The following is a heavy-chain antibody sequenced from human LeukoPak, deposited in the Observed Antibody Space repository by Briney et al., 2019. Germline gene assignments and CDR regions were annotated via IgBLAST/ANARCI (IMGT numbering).Heavy chain of an antibody. Sequence: ASVKVSCKASGYTFTGYYMHWVRQAPGQGLEWMGWINPNSGGTNYAQKFQGRVTMTRDTSISTAYMELSRLRSDDTAVYYCARTRAYSGSYRKALENWFDPWGQGTLVTVSS. CDR2: INPNSGGT. CDR1: GYTFTGYY. J-gene: IGHJ5*02. CDR3: ARTRAYSGSYRKALENWFDP. V-gene: IGHV1-2*02. D-gene: IGHD1-26*01.